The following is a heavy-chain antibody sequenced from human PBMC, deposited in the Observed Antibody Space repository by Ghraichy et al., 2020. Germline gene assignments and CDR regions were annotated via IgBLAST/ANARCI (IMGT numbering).Heavy chain of an antibody. CDR1: GFTFSSYG. Sequence: GSLRLSCAASGFTFSSYGMHWVRQAPGKGLEWVAFIRYDGSNKYYADSVKGLFTISIDNSKNTLYLQMNSLRAEDTAVYYYAKAIKATAYYGMDVWGQGTTVTVSS. D-gene: IGHD1-26*01. CDR3: AKAIKATAYYGMDV. CDR2: IRYDGSNK. V-gene: IGHV3-30*02. J-gene: IGHJ6*02.